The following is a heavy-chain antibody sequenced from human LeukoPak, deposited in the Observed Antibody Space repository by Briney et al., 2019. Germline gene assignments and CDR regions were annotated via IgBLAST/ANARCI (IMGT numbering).Heavy chain of an antibody. D-gene: IGHD3-22*01. CDR3: ARGNSYYDSSGAFDY. CDR2: IHYSGST. V-gene: IGHV4-59*01. CDR1: GGSISPYY. Sequence: SETLSLTCTVSGGSISPYYWSWIRQPPGKGLEWIGYIHYSGSTNYNPSLKSRVSMSVDTPKNQFSLKLNSVTAADTAVYHCARGNSYYDSSGAFDYWGQGTLVTVSS. J-gene: IGHJ4*02.